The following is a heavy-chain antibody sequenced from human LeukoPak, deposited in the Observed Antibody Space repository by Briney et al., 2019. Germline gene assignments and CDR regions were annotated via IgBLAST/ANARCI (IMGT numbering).Heavy chain of an antibody. J-gene: IGHJ2*01. CDR1: SGSISSYY. CDR3: ARTYYDFWSGSRYWYFPL. V-gene: IGHV4-59*08. D-gene: IGHD3-3*01. Sequence: PSKTLSLTCTVSSGSISSYYWSWIRQPPGKGLEWIGYIYYSGSTTYNPSRKSRVTISVETSKYQFSLKLSSVPAADTAVYYCARTYYDFWSGSRYWYFPLGGRGPLVSVSS. CDR2: IYYSGST.